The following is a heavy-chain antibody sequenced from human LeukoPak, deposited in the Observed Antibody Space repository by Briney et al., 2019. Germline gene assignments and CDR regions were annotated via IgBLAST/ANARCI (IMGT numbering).Heavy chain of an antibody. J-gene: IGHJ4*02. Sequence: SGGSLRLSCAASGFTFSSYWMHWVRQAPGKGLVWVSRINSDGSSTTYADSVKGRFTISRDNAKNTIYLKMNSLRAEDTAVYYCARGPSSSWPTLDYWGQGTLVAVSS. V-gene: IGHV3-74*01. CDR3: ARGPSSSWPTLDY. CDR1: GFTFSSYW. CDR2: INSDGSST. D-gene: IGHD6-13*01.